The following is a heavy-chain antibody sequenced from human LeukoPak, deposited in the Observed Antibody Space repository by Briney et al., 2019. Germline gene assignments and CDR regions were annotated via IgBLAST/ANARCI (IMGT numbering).Heavy chain of an antibody. Sequence: GRSLRLSCAASGFTFSSYGMHWVRQAPGRGREGVAVISYDGSNKHCADSVKGRFNLSRDNAKNTLNLQMNSLRVEDTAVYYCATIFEFWGQGILVTVSS. J-gene: IGHJ4*02. V-gene: IGHV3-30*03. CDR3: ATIFEF. D-gene: IGHD1-14*01. CDR2: ISYDGSNK. CDR1: GFTFSSYG.